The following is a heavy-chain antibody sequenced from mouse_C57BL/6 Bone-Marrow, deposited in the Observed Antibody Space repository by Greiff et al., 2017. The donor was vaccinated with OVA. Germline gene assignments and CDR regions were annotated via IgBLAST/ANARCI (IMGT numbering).Heavy chain of an antibody. J-gene: IGHJ4*01. V-gene: IGHV1-76*01. CDR3: ARFYYSNPYYAMDY. CDR2: IYPGSGNT. CDR1: GYTFTDYY. D-gene: IGHD2-5*01. Sequence: VMLVESGAELVRPGASVKLSCKASGYTFTDYYINWVKQRPGQGLEWIARIYPGSGNTYYNEKFKGKATLTAEKSSSTAYMQLSSLTSEDSAVYFCARFYYSNPYYAMDYWGQGTSVTVSS.